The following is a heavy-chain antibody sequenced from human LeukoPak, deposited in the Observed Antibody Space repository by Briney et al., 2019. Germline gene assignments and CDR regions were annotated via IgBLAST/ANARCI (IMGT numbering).Heavy chain of an antibody. CDR1: GFTFSSYA. Sequence: PGGSLRLPCVASGFTFSSYAMSWVRQAPGKGPEWVSSISSSADSTYYADPVKGRFTISRDNSKNTLYLQMNSLRAEDTAVYYCARGVVPAAFDYWGQGTLVTVSS. D-gene: IGHD2-2*01. CDR3: ARGVVPAAFDY. CDR2: ISSSADST. J-gene: IGHJ4*02. V-gene: IGHV3-23*01.